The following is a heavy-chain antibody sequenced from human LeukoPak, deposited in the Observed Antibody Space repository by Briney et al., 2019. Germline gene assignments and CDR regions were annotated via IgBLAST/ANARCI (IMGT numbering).Heavy chain of an antibody. D-gene: IGHD6-13*01. J-gene: IGHJ4*02. CDR2: IYYSGST. V-gene: IGHV4-59*01. CDR1: GGSISSYY. Sequence: SETLSLTCTVSGGSISSYYWTWIRQPPGKGLEWIGYIYYSGSTNYNPSLKSRVTISVDTSKNQLSLKLSSVTAADTAVYYCARGAQAWQLVPFDFWGQGALVAVSS. CDR3: ARGAQAWQLVPFDF.